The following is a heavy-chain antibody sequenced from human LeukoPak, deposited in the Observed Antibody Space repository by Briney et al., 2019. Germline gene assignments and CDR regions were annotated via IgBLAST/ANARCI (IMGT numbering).Heavy chain of an antibody. D-gene: IGHD3-10*01. J-gene: IGHJ4*02. CDR3: ASGPGALWFGELSLDY. CDR2: ISSSGSTI. CDR1: GFTFSSYE. Sequence: GGSLRLSCAASGFTFSSYEMNWVRQAPGKGLEWVSYISSSGSTICYADSVKGRFTISRDNAKNSLYLQMNSLRAEDTAVYYCASGPGALWFGELSLDYWGQGTLVTVSS. V-gene: IGHV3-48*03.